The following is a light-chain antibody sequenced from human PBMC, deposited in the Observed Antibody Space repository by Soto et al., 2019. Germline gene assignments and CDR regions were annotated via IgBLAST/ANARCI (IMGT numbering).Light chain of an antibody. CDR2: GAY. CDR1: QNINNN. V-gene: IGKV3-15*01. J-gene: IGKJ4*01. CDR3: QQYNRWPPLT. Sequence: EIVMAQSPATLSVSPGERATLFCRASQNINNNLAWYQQKPGQAPRLLVYGAYTRASGITATFSGSGSGTEFTLTISSLQSEDFAVYYCQQYNRWPPLTFGGGTKVDIK.